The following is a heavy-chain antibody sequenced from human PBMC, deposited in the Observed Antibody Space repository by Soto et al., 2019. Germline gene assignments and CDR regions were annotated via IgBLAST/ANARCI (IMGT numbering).Heavy chain of an antibody. CDR2: INPSGGST. Sequence: GASVKVSCKASGYTFTSYYMHWVRQAPGQGLEWMGIINPSGGSTSYAQKFQGRVTMTRDTSTSTVYMELNSLRAEDTAVYYCAREQGATLGENYYYYGMDVWGQGTTVTVSS. J-gene: IGHJ6*02. CDR1: GYTFTSYY. D-gene: IGHD1-26*01. V-gene: IGHV1-46*01. CDR3: AREQGATLGENYYYYGMDV.